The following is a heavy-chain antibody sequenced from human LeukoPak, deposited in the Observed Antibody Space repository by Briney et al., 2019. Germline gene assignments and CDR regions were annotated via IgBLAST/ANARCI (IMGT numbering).Heavy chain of an antibody. CDR3: ANAWGEWGSLDL. CDR1: GRTFTDRY. J-gene: IGHJ4*03. Sequence: GASVKVSGRSSGRTFTDRYIHWVRQAPGQGLEWMGWIIPSSGGTLYAQNFQGRVTMTRDTSIATAFIELTRLTSDDTAVYYCANAWGEWGSLDLWGQGTVVTVSS. V-gene: IGHV1-2*02. D-gene: IGHD3-16*01. CDR2: IIPSSGGT.